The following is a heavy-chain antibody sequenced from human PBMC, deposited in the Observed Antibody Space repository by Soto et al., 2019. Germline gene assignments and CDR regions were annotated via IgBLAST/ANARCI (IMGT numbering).Heavy chain of an antibody. J-gene: IGHJ6*02. CDR2: FYYSGST. Sequence: SETLSLTCTVSGGSISSGGYYWSWIRQHPGKGLEWIGYFYYSGSTYYNPSLKSRVTISVDTSKNQFSLKLSSVTAADTAVYYCAREFSPTTTYYYDSSGPGGYYYGMDVWGQGTTVTVS. D-gene: IGHD3-22*01. CDR1: GGSISSGGYY. V-gene: IGHV4-31*03. CDR3: AREFSPTTTYYYDSSGPGGYYYGMDV.